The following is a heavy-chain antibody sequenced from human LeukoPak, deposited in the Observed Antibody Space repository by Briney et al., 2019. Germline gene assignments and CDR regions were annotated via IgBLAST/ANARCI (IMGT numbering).Heavy chain of an antibody. V-gene: IGHV4-59*01. Sequence: SEILSLTCTVSGDSISSYYWSWIRQPPGKGLEWIGYIYYSGSTNYNPSLKSRVTISVDTSKNHFSLKLSSVTAADTAAYYCARALGYSYGYYFDYWGQGTLLTVSS. CDR3: ARALGYSYGYYFDY. D-gene: IGHD5-18*01. CDR2: IYYSGST. CDR1: GDSISSYY. J-gene: IGHJ4*02.